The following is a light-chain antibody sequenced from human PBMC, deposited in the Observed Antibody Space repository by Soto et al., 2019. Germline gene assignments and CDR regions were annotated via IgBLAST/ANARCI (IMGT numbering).Light chain of an antibody. Sequence: EIVMTQSPATLSVSPGERASLSCRASQSVSSNLAWYQQKPGQAPRLLIYGASTRATGIPARFSGSGSWTEFTLTIGSLQSEDFAVYYCQQYNNWPLAFGRGTKVEIK. CDR3: QQYNNWPLA. J-gene: IGKJ4*01. CDR2: GAS. V-gene: IGKV3-15*01. CDR1: QSVSSN.